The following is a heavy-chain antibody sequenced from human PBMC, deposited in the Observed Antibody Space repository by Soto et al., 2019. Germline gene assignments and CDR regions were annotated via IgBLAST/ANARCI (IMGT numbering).Heavy chain of an antibody. CDR3: ARVRIVGVTLAFDI. CDR1: GYAFTSYG. D-gene: IGHD1-26*01. V-gene: IGHV1-18*01. Sequence: QVQLVQSGAEVKKPGASVKVSCKASGYAFTSYGISWVRQTPGQVLEWMVLITAYNGNTNYAQKLQGRVTMTTDTSASTASVALRSLRSEYTAVYYCARVRIVGVTLAFDIWGQGTMVTVSS. J-gene: IGHJ3*02. CDR2: ITAYNGNT.